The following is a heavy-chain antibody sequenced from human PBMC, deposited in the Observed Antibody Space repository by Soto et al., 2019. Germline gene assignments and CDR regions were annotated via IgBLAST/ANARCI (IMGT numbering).Heavy chain of an antibody. V-gene: IGHV3-23*01. Sequence: PGGSLRLSCAASGFTFSSYAMSWVRQAPGKGLEWVSAISGSGGSTYYADSVKGRFTISRDNSKNTLYLQMNSLRAEDTAVYYCAKDPHAQLASSLDYWGQGTLVTVSS. CDR2: ISGSGGST. J-gene: IGHJ4*02. CDR1: GFTFSSYA. D-gene: IGHD6-6*01. CDR3: AKDPHAQLASSLDY.